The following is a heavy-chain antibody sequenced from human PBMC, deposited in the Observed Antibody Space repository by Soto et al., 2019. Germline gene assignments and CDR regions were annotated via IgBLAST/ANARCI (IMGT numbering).Heavy chain of an antibody. CDR2: IYHSGST. V-gene: IGHV4-30-2*01. J-gene: IGHJ6*02. CDR1: CGYISNGGYS. Sequence: LCLTCAVFCGYISNGGYSWSWIRQPPGKGLEWIGYIYHSGSTYYNPSLKSRVTISVDRSKNQFSLKLSSVTAADTAVYYCAVSGYYGMDVWGQGTTVTVSS. D-gene: IGHD2-2*03. CDR3: AVSGYYGMDV.